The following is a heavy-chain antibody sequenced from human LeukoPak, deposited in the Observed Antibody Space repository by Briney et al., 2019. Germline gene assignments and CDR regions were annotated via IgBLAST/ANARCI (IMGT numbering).Heavy chain of an antibody. J-gene: IGHJ4*03. D-gene: IGHD1-26*01. CDR1: GGSISSSGYF. V-gene: IGHV4-39*01. CDR2: MSFSGST. Sequence: KPSETLSLTCTVSGGSISSSGYFWGWIRQPPGKGLEWIGSMSFSGSTYYNPSLKSRVTISVDKSKNQFSLNLSSVTAADTAVYYSARFSGSYFDYWGQGTLVTASS. CDR3: ARFSGSYFDY.